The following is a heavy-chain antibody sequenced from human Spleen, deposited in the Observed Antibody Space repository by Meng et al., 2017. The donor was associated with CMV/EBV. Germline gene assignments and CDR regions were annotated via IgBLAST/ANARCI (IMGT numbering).Heavy chain of an antibody. J-gene: IGHJ6*02. CDR2: IIPIFGTA. Sequence: SVKVSCKASGYTFTDYYIYWVRQAPGQGLEWMGGIIPIFGTANYAQKFQGRVTITTDESTSTAYMELSSLRSEDTAVYYCARGGHRSPYYYGMDVWGQGTTVTVSS. CDR1: GYTFTDYY. CDR3: ARGGHRSPYYYGMDV. V-gene: IGHV1-69*05. D-gene: IGHD6-13*01.